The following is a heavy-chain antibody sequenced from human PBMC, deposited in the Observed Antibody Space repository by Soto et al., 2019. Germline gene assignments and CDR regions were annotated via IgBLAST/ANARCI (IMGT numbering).Heavy chain of an antibody. V-gene: IGHV3-23*01. D-gene: IGHD3-10*01. Sequence: PGGSLRLSCAASGFTFSSYAMSWVRQAPGKGLEWVSAISGSGGSTYYADSVKGRFTIPRDNSKNTLYLQMNSLRAEDTAVYYCAKLRWFGEGEFDYWGQGTLVTVSS. CDR1: GFTFSSYA. CDR3: AKLRWFGEGEFDY. J-gene: IGHJ4*02. CDR2: ISGSGGST.